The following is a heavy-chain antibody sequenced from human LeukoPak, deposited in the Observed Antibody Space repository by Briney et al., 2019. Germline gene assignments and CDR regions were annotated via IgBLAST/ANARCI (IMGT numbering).Heavy chain of an antibody. Sequence: ASVKVSCKASGGTFSSYAISWVRQAPGQGLEWMGWINPNSGGTNYAQKFQGRVTMTRDTSISTAYMELSRLRSDDTAVYYCASHSGSYYLVAFDIWGQGTMVTVSS. J-gene: IGHJ3*02. CDR2: INPNSGGT. V-gene: IGHV1-2*02. CDR1: GGTFSSYA. CDR3: ASHSGSYYLVAFDI. D-gene: IGHD1-26*01.